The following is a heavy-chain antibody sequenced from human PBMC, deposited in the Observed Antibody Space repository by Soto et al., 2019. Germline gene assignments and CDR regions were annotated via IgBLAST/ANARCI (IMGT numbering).Heavy chain of an antibody. D-gene: IGHD3-3*01. J-gene: IGHJ1*01. Sequence: ASGKVSCKSSCYTFTSYGISWVRQPPGQGLEWMGWISGYNGNTNYGQRLQGRVTMTTDTSTSTAYLELRSLRSDDTAVHYCAREAHYDFLRGHHQWFHHWAQRPLVTLS. V-gene: IGHV1-18*04. CDR2: ISGYNGNT. CDR3: AREAHYDFLRGHHQWFHH. CDR1: CYTFTSYG.